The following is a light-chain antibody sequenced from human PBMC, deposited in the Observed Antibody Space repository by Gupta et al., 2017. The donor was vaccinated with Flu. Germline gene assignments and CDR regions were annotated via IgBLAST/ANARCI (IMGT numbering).Light chain of an antibody. CDR3: QQDDSTRRT. Sequence: DIMMTQSPDSLAVSLGERATINCKSSQSVLYSSNNKNYLAWYQQKPGQPPKLLIYWASTRESGVPDRFSGSGSGTDFTLTISSLQAEDVAVYYCQQDDSTRRTFGQGTKVEIK. CDR2: WAS. J-gene: IGKJ1*01. CDR1: QSVLYSSNNKNY. V-gene: IGKV4-1*01.